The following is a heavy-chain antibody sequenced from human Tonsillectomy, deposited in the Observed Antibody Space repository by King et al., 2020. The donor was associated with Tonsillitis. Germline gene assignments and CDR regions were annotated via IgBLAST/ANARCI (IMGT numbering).Heavy chain of an antibody. J-gene: IGHJ5*02. Sequence: VQLQESGPGLVKPSQTLSLTCTISGGSIRTTTSSPYYWSWIRHHPGKGLEGIGYIYYSGSTYYNPSLKSRLTISVATSKNQISLKLTSVTAADTAVYYCARGAPSGGDYWFDPWGQGTLVTVSS. V-gene: IGHV4-31*03. CDR1: GGSIRTTTSSPYY. CDR3: ARGAPSGGDYWFDP. D-gene: IGHD2-21*02. CDR2: IYYSGST.